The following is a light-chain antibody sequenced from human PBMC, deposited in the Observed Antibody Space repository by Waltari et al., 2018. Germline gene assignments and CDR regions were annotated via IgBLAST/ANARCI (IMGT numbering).Light chain of an antibody. V-gene: IGLV1-44*01. CDR1: APKFGVKV. CDR3: ATWDDSPNGHWV. Sequence: QSVLTQQPPASGTPGQRGTTSSSGRAPKFGVKVVNWSQQFPGKAPKLVIYRNDQRPSGVPDRFSGSKSGTSASLAISGLQSEDEAYYYCATWDDSPNGHWVFGGGTKVTVL. J-gene: IGLJ3*02. CDR2: RND.